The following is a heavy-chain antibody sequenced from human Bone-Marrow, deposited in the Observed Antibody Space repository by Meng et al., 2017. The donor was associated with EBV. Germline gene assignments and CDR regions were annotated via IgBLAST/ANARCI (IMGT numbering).Heavy chain of an antibody. CDR1: GYTFSSFT. V-gene: IGHV1-18*01. CDR2: IHGYSANT. J-gene: IGHJ4*02. Sequence: QIQLVQSGGWVPKPGASLRVSCKTSGYTFSSFTLNWLRQVPGQGFEWVGWIHGYSANTHYAQKFHGRVNMSTDTSPDTSYMELKNLRPDDTAIYYCVRFSNYVLDHWGQGTLVTVSS. D-gene: IGHD3-10*01. CDR3: VRFSNYVLDH.